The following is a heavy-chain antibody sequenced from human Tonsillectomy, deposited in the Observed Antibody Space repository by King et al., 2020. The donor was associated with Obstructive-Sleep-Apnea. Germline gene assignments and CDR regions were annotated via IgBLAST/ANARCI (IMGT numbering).Heavy chain of an antibody. D-gene: IGHD5-18*01. Sequence: VQLQESGPGLVKPSQTLSLTCTVSGGSISSGGYYWSWIRQHPGKGLEWIGYIYYSGSTSYNPSLKSRLTMSADTSKNQFSLKLSSVTAADTAVYYCARSGSGYSYGYESNWFDPWGQGTLVTVSS. CDR1: GGSISSGGYY. V-gene: IGHV4-31*03. CDR3: ARSGSGYSYGYESNWFDP. J-gene: IGHJ5*02. CDR2: IYYSGST.